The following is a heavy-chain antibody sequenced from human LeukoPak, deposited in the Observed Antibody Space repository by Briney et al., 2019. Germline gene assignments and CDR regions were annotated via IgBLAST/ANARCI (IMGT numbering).Heavy chain of an antibody. V-gene: IGHV4-61*01. D-gene: IGHD1-26*01. CDR2: IYYSATTINYTATT. Sequence: SETLSLTCTVSGDSVSSGSYYWGWIRQPPGKGPEWIVYIYYSATTINYTATTNYNPSLKSRVTISGDTSKNQFSLKLSSVTAADTAVYHCARGGSEWDRALWIWGQGTLVTVSS. CDR3: ARGGSEWDRALWI. CDR1: GDSVSSGSYY. J-gene: IGHJ3*02.